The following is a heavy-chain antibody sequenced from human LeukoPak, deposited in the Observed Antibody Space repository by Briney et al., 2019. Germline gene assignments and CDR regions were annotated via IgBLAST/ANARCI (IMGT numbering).Heavy chain of an antibody. D-gene: IGHD6-13*01. CDR1: GISLRSYS. V-gene: IGHV3-30-3*01. CDR3: AKGDAAGAYRTDF. J-gene: IGHJ4*02. CDR2: TSHDESNK. Sequence: GGSLRLSCVASGISLRSYSVHWVRQAPGKGLEWVALTSHDESNKKYADSVRGRCTFSRDNSRDTVFLQLSNLRHEDTAVYYCAKGDAAGAYRTDFLGPGSRVSVSS.